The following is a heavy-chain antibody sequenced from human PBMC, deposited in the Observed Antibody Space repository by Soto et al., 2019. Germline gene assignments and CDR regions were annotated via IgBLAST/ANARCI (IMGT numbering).Heavy chain of an antibody. J-gene: IGHJ6*02. Sequence: GESLKISCKGSGYSFTSYWISWVRQMPGKGLEWMGRIDPSDSDTRYSPSFQGQVTISADKSISTAYLQWSSLKASDTAMYYCARLKAVVTIHYYYYYGMDVCGQGTTLTVSS. CDR1: GYSFTSYW. D-gene: IGHD5-12*01. CDR2: IDPSDSDT. V-gene: IGHV5-51*01. CDR3: ARLKAVVTIHYYYYYGMDV.